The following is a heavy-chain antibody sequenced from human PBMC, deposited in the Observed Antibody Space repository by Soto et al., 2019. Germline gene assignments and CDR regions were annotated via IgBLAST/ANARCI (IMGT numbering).Heavy chain of an antibody. CDR2: ISGSGGST. V-gene: IGHV3-23*01. J-gene: IGHJ4*02. Sequence: VQLLESGGGLVQPGGSLRLSCAASGFTFSSYAMSWVRQAPGKGLEWVSAISGSGGSTYYADSVKGRFTISRDNSKNTLYLQMNSLRAEDTAVYYCAKDQLVAVAGTLTTGYFDYWGQGTLVTVSS. CDR3: AKDQLVAVAGTLTTGYFDY. D-gene: IGHD6-19*01. CDR1: GFTFSSYA.